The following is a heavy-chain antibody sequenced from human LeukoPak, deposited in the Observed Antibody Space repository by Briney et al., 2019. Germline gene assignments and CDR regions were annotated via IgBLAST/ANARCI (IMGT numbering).Heavy chain of an antibody. V-gene: IGHV4-4*07. CDR2: IYTSGST. Sequence: SETLSLTCTVSGGSISSYYWSWIRQPAGKGLEWIGRIYTSGSTNYNPSLKSRVTMSVDTSKNQFSLKLSSVTAADTAVYYCAREKKTKQYYYDSSGYYRPDAFDIWGQGTMVTVSS. CDR1: GGSISSYY. D-gene: IGHD3-22*01. J-gene: IGHJ3*02. CDR3: AREKKTKQYYYDSSGYYRPDAFDI.